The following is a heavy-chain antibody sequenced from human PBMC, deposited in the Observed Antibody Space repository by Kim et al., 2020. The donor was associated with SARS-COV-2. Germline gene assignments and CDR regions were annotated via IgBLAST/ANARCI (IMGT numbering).Heavy chain of an antibody. CDR3: AKAPSYYYDSSGYYNDY. CDR1: GFTFSSYA. D-gene: IGHD3-22*01. CDR2: ISGSGGST. J-gene: IGHJ4*02. Sequence: GGSLRLSCAASGFTFSSYAMSWVRQAPGKGLEWVSAISGSGGSTYYADSVKGRFTISRDNSKNTLYLQMNSLRAEDTAVYYCAKAPSYYYDSSGYYNDYWGQGTLVTVSS. V-gene: IGHV3-23*01.